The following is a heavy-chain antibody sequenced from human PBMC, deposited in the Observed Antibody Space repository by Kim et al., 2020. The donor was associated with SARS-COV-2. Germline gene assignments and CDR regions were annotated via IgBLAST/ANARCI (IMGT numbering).Heavy chain of an antibody. CDR3: ARAGAYCGGDCYPFDY. J-gene: IGHJ4*02. CDR1: GGTFSSYA. V-gene: IGHV1-69*13. CDR2: IIPIFGTA. Sequence: SVKVSCKASGGTFSSYAISWVRPAPGQGLEWMGGIIPIFGTANYAQKFQGIVTITADESTSTAYMGLSSLRSEDTAVYYCARAGAYCGGDCYPFDYWGQGTLVTVSS. D-gene: IGHD2-21*01.